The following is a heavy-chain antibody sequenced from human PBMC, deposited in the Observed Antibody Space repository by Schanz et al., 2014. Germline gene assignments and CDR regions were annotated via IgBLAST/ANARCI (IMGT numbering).Heavy chain of an antibody. CDR1: GFIFSNYG. J-gene: IGHJ6*02. Sequence: QVQLVESGGGVVQPGGSLRLSCAASGFIFSNYGMHWVRQAPGKGLEWVAFIWYDGSNKYYADSVKGRFTISRDNAKISLYLQMNSLRVEDTAVYYCARDTSYGMDVWGQGTTVTVSS. CDR2: IWYDGSNK. V-gene: IGHV3-33*01. CDR3: ARDTSYGMDV.